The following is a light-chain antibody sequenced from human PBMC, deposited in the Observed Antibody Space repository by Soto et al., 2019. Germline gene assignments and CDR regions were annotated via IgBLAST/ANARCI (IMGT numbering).Light chain of an antibody. CDR3: QQSYRIPIT. J-gene: IGKJ5*01. Sequence: DVQMTQSPSSLSASVGDRVSITCRASQSITTYLSWYQQKPGKAPKLLIYAASSLHSGVPSRFSGSGSGTDFTLTINSLQPEDFATYYGQQSYRIPITFGQGTRLEMK. CDR1: QSITTY. CDR2: AAS. V-gene: IGKV1-39*01.